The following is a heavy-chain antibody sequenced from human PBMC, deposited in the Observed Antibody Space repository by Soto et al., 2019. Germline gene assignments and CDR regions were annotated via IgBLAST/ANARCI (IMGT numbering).Heavy chain of an antibody. J-gene: IGHJ4*02. CDR2: ISGSGVST. V-gene: IGHV3-23*01. CDR1: GFTFSSYA. Sequence: EVQLLESGGGLVQPGGSLRLSCAASGFTFSSYAMSWVRQAPGKGLEWVSAISGSGVSTYYADSVKGRFTISRDNSKNTLYLQMNSLRAEDTAVYYCAKGRGYCGSTSCYVGSDYWGQGTLVTVSS. CDR3: AKGRGYCGSTSCYVGSDY. D-gene: IGHD2-2*01.